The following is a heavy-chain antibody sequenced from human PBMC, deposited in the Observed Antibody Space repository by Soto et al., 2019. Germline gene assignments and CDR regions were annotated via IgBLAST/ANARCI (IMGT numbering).Heavy chain of an antibody. J-gene: IGHJ4*02. V-gene: IGHV3-23*01. CDR1: GFSFSSYA. CDR2: ISGSGGDT. CDR3: AEHPIFGVVTHYFAH. Sequence: EVQLLESGGTLVQPGGSLRLSWVVSGFSFSSYAMGWVRQAPGKGLEWVSSISGSGGDTYYGASVKGRFTFSRDNSKNTLYLEANSLKAEDTAVYYCAEHPIFGVVTHYFAHWGQGTLVTVSS. D-gene: IGHD3-3*01.